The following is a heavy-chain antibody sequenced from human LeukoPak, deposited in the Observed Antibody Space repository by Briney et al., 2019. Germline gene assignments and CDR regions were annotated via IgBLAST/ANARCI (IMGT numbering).Heavy chain of an antibody. CDR1: GFTFSSYS. Sequence: GGSLRLSCAASGFTFSSYSMNWVRQAPGKGLEWVSSISSSSSYIYYADSVKGRFTISRDNAKNSLYLQMNSLRAEDTAVYYCARQLVEGQDNGMDVWGQGTTVTVSS. CDR2: ISSSSSYI. J-gene: IGHJ6*02. V-gene: IGHV3-21*01. CDR3: ARQLVEGQDNGMDV. D-gene: IGHD6-6*01.